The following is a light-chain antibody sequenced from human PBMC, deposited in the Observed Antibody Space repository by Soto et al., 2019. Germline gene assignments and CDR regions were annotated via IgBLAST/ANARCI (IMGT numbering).Light chain of an antibody. CDR3: SSKRASSTLFV. J-gene: IGLJ1*01. V-gene: IGLV2-14*01. CDR2: EVT. CDR1: SSVVGAYNY. Sequence: SALTQPASVSGSPGQSITISCTGTSSVVGAYNYVSWYQHHPGKVPKLLIYEVTNRPSGVSDRFSGSKSGNTASLTISGLQAEDEADYYCSSKRASSTLFVFGTGTKVNVL.